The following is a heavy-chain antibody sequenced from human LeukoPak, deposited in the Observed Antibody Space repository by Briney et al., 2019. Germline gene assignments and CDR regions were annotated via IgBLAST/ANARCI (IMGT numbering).Heavy chain of an antibody. V-gene: IGHV5-10-1*01. CDR2: IDPSDSYT. CDR3: ARWGSGWYFPDQH. J-gene: IGHJ1*01. CDR1: GYSFTSYW. Sequence: GESLRISCKGSGYSFTSYWIIWVRQMPGKGLEWMGRIDPSDSYTNYSPSFQGHVTISADKSISTAYLQWSSLKASDTAMYYCARWGSGWYFPDQHWGQGTLVTVSS. D-gene: IGHD6-19*01.